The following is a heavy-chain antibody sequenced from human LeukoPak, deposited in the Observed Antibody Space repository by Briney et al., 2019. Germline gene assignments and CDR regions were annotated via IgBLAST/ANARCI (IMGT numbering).Heavy chain of an antibody. CDR3: ARVGNWNDEGYYYYYMDV. J-gene: IGHJ6*03. CDR2: ISSSSSTI. V-gene: IGHV3-48*04. D-gene: IGHD1-1*01. Sequence: GGSLRLSCAASGFTFSSYSMNWVRQAPGKGLEWVSYISSSSSTIYYADSVKGRFTISRDNAKNSLYLQMNSLRAEDTAVYYCARVGNWNDEGYYYYYMDVWGKGTTVTVSS. CDR1: GFTFSSYS.